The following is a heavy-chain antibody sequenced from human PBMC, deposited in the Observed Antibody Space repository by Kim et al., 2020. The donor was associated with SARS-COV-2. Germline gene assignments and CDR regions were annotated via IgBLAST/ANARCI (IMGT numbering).Heavy chain of an antibody. J-gene: IGHJ4*02. V-gene: IGHV3-21*01. CDR3: ASGGYYDSSGPPFDY. D-gene: IGHD3-22*01. Sequence: ERGRFTISREKAKNSLYLQMNSLRAEDTAVYYCASGGYYDSSGPPFDYWGQGTLVTVSS.